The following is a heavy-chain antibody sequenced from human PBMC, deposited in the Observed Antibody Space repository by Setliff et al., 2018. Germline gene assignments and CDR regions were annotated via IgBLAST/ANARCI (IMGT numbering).Heavy chain of an antibody. CDR2: IYPSDSHT. CDR3: ARALASAGTVFFDY. Sequence: GESLKISCKGSGYAFTSYWIGWVRQMPGKGLEWLGIIYPSDSHTRYSPSFQGQVTISADRSISTAYLQWSSLKASDTAMYYCARALASAGTVFFDYWGQGTLVTVS. J-gene: IGHJ4*02. V-gene: IGHV5-51*01. D-gene: IGHD6-13*01. CDR1: GYAFTSYW.